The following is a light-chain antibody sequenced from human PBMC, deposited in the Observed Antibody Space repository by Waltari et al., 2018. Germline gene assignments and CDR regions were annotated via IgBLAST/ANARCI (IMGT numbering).Light chain of an antibody. Sequence: IVMTQSPDSLAVSPGERATTNCKSRQSILYNSNDKNYLAWYQQKPGQPPKLLIYWASTRESGVPDRFSGNGSGTDFTLTISSLQAEDVAVYYCQQYYSRRTFGQGTKVEI. CDR2: WAS. CDR1: QSILYNSNDKNY. V-gene: IGKV4-1*01. CDR3: QQYYSRRT. J-gene: IGKJ1*01.